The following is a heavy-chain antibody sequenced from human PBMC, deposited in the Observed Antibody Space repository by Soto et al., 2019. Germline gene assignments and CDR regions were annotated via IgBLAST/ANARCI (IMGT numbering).Heavy chain of an antibody. CDR1: GYTFSSYA. J-gene: IGHJ4*02. CDR3: ARVCYYDSSGYYGY. D-gene: IGHD3-22*01. CDR2: INPNSGGT. Sequence: ASVKFSCKASGYTFSSYAMHWVRQAPGQGLEWMGWINPNSGGTNYAQKFQGRVTMTRDTSISTAYMELSRLRSDDTAVYYCARVCYYDSSGYYGYWGQGTLVTVSS. V-gene: IGHV1-2*02.